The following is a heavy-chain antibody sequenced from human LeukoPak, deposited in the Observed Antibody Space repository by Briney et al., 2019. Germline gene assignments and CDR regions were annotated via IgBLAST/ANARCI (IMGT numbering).Heavy chain of an antibody. J-gene: IGHJ4*02. D-gene: IGHD6-19*01. V-gene: IGHV1-18*01. CDR3: ARDYSSGWYSVDY. Sequence: ASVKVSCKASGYTFTSYDINWVRQAPGQGLEWMGWIRSDNGKTNYAQKLQGRVTLTTDTTTSTAYMELRSLRSDDTAIYYCARDYSSGWYSVDYWGQGTLITVSS. CDR1: GYTFTSYD. CDR2: IRSDNGKT.